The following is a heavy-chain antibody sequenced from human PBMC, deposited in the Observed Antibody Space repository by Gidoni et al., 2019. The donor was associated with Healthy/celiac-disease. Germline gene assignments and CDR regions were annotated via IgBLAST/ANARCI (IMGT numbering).Heavy chain of an antibody. Sequence: EVQLVESGGGFVQPGGSLRLSCAASGFTFSSYWMHWVRQAPGKGLVGGSRINSDGSSTSYADSVKGRFTISRDNAKNTLYLQMNSLRAEDTAVYYCARDKSEMATREILDYWGQGTLVTVSS. CDR2: INSDGSST. D-gene: IGHD5-12*01. J-gene: IGHJ4*02. V-gene: IGHV3-74*01. CDR1: GFTFSSYW. CDR3: ARDKSEMATREILDY.